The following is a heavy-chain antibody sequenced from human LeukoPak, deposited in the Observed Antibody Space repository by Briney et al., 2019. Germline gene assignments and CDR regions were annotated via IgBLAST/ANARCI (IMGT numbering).Heavy chain of an antibody. V-gene: IGHV3-23*01. CDR1: GFTFSSYA. J-gene: IGHJ4*02. CDR2: ISVSGGIT. D-gene: IGHD6-13*01. CDR3: AKCFRYSSSEIDY. Sequence: GSLRLSCASSGFTFSSYAMSWVRQAPGKGLEGVSAISVSGGITYYADSLKGRFTISRDNSNNTLYLQMNSLRAEDTAVYYCAKCFRYSSSEIDYWGQGTLVTVSS.